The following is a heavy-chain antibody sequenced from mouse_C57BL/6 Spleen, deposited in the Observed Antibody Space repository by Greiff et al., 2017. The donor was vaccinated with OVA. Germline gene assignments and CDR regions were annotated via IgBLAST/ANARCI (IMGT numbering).Heavy chain of an antibody. D-gene: IGHD3-2*02. CDR1: GYTFTSYW. CDR3: ARAAQAHFAY. V-gene: IGHV1-61*01. J-gene: IGHJ3*01. CDR2: IYPSDSET. Sequence: QVQLQQPGAELVRPGSSVKLSCKASGYTFTSYWMDWVKQRPGQGLEWIGNIYPSDSETHYNQKFKDKATLTVDKSSSTAYMQLSSLTSEDSAVYYCARAAQAHFAYWGQGTLVTVSA.